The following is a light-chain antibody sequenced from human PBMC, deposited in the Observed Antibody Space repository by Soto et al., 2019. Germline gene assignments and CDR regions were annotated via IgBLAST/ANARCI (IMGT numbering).Light chain of an antibody. CDR1: QSVSSSF. CDR2: GAS. J-gene: IGKJ4*01. Sequence: EIVLTQSPGTLSLSPGERATLSCRASQSVSSSFLARYQQTPGQAPRLLIYGASSRATGIPDRFSGSGSGTDFTLTISRLEPEDVAVYYCQRYDSSPLTFGGGTKVEIK. V-gene: IGKV3-20*01. CDR3: QRYDSSPLT.